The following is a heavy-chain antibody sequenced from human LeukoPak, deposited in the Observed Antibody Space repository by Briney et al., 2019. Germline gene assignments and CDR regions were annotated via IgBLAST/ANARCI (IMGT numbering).Heavy chain of an antibody. CDR2: ISGSGGST. CDR3: AKVAVGATTGPLI. J-gene: IGHJ3*02. CDR1: GFTFSSYS. V-gene: IGHV3-23*01. D-gene: IGHD1-26*01. Sequence: GGSLRLSCAASGFTFSSYSMNWVRQAPGKGLEWVSAISGSGGSTYYADSVKGRFTISRDNSKNTLYLQMNSLRAEDTAVYYCAKVAVGATTGPLIWGQGTMVTVSS.